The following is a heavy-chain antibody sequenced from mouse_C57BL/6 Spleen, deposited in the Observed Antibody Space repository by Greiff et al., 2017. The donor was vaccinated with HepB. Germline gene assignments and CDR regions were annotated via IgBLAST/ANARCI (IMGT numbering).Heavy chain of an antibody. CDR2: IDPANGNT. D-gene: IGHD1-1*01. J-gene: IGHJ4*01. CDR1: GFNIKNTY. V-gene: IGHV14-3*01. CDR3: ARGDFIYYYGSSPYYYAMDY. Sequence: EVQLQQSVAELVRPGASVKLSCTASGFNIKNTYMHWVKQRPEQGLEWIGRIDPANGNTKYAPKFQGKATITADTSSNTAYLQLSSLTSEDTAIYYCARGDFIYYYGSSPYYYAMDYWGQGTSVTVSS.